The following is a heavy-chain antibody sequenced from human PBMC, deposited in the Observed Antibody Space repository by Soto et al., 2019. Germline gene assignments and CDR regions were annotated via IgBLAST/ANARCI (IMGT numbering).Heavy chain of an antibody. CDR3: ARRHLAGAVSPWFDP. D-gene: IGHD6-19*01. CDR2: IDSSGEK. V-gene: IGHV2-26*01. CDR1: GLSITDSEMG. Sequence: QVTLKESGPVLVKPTETLTLRCTVSGLSITDSEMGVSWIRQPPGQPLEWLAHIDSSGEKSYRTFLKSRLAISKDTSKSQIVLTMTNMDPADTATYYCARRHLAGAVSPWFDPWGQGIPGTVSS. J-gene: IGHJ5*02.